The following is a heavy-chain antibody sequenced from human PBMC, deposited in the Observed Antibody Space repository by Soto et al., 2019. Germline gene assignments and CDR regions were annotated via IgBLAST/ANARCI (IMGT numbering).Heavy chain of an antibody. D-gene: IGHD5-18*01. J-gene: IGHJ4*02. CDR3: ATPRPGTHGYGY. CDR2: IKSKADGSTT. Sequence: EVQLVESGGGLVKPGGSLRLSCAASGITLSNAWMTWVRQAPGKGPEWVGRIKSKADGSTTEYGSPVKDRFIITRDDSENTLDLQMHSLKTEDTAVYYSATPRPGTHGYGYWGQGTLVTVSS. V-gene: IGHV3-15*01. CDR1: GITLSNAW.